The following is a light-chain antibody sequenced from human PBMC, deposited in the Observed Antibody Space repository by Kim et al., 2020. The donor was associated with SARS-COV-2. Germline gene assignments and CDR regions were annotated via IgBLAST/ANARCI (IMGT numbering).Light chain of an antibody. J-gene: IGKJ5*01. CDR3: QQYNNWPPLT. CDR2: GAS. Sequence: SPGERATLSCSASQSVSSDLAWYQQKPGQAPRLLISGASTRATGIPARFNGSGSGTEFTLTISSLQSEDFAVYYCQQYNNWPPLTFGQGTRLEIK. V-gene: IGKV3-15*01. CDR1: QSVSSD.